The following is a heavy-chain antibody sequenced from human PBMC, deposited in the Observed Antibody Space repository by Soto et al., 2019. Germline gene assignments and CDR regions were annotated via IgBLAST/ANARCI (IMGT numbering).Heavy chain of an antibody. CDR1: GYTFTSYG. CDR2: ISAYNGNT. J-gene: IGHJ6*03. D-gene: IGHD3-10*01. V-gene: IGHV1-18*01. CDR3: AGGGITMVRGVSYYMDV. Sequence: GASVKVSCKASGYTFTSYGISWVRQAPGQGLEWMGWISAYNGNTNYAQKLQGRVTMTTDTSTSTAYMELRSLRSDDTAVYYCAGGGITMVRGVSYYMDVWGKGTTVTVSS.